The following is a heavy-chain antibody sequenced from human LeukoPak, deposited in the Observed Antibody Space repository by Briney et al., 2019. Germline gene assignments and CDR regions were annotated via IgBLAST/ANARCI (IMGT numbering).Heavy chain of an antibody. CDR1: GFTFSSYA. D-gene: IGHD3-22*01. CDR3: ARADAYYYDSSGYYPLRY. V-gene: IGHV3-30-3*01. CDR2: ISYDGSYK. J-gene: IGHJ4*02. Sequence: GGSLRLSCAASGFTFSSYAMPWVRQAPGKGLEWVAVISYDGSYKYYADSVKGRFTISRDNSKNTLYLQMNSLRDEDTAVYYCARADAYYYDSSGYYPLRYWGQGTLVTVSS.